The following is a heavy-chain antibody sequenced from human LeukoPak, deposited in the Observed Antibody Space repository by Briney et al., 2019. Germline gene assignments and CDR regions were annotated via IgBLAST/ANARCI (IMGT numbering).Heavy chain of an antibody. CDR2: IYTSGST. V-gene: IGHV4-4*07. CDR1: GGSIISYY. D-gene: IGHD3-16*02. CDR3: ARDNNVWGSYRKFDP. J-gene: IGHJ5*02. Sequence: NPSGTLSLTCTVSGGSIISYYWSWIRQPAGKGLEWIGRIYTSGSTNYNPSLRSRVTMSVDTSKNQFSLNLSSVTAADTAVYYCARDNNVWGSYRKFDPWGQGTLVTVSS.